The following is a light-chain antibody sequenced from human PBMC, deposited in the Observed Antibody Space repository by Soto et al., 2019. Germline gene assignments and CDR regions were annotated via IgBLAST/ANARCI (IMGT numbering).Light chain of an antibody. CDR2: EVR. CDR3: SSYASTSSYV. CDR1: SSDVGGYNH. V-gene: IGLV2-14*01. J-gene: IGLJ1*01. Sequence: QSVLSPPASVSGSPGQSITISCTGTSSDVGGYNHVSWYQQHPGKAPKLIIYEVRNRPSGVSDRFSASKSGNTASLTISGLQAEDEADYYCSSYASTSSYVFGTGTKVTVL.